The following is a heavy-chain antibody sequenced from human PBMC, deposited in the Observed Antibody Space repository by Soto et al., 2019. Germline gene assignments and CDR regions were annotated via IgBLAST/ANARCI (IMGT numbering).Heavy chain of an antibody. CDR2: ISSSSGAI. V-gene: IGHV3-48*02. CDR3: ARFRAPFYDTSGYTIDY. D-gene: IGHD3-22*01. Sequence: PGGSLRLSCVVSGFTLSSYNMNWVRQAPGKGLEWVSYISSSSGAIYYADSVKGRFTISRDNAKNSLYLQMNSLRDEDTAVYYCARFRAPFYDTSGYTIDYWGRGTLVTVSS. CDR1: GFTLSSYN. J-gene: IGHJ4*02.